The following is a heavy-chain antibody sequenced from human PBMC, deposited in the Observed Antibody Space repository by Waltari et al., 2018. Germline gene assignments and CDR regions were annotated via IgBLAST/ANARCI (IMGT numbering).Heavy chain of an antibody. D-gene: IGHD2-8*02. CDR1: VGSISSHS. J-gene: IGHJ4*02. CDR3: ARRGLVVGFAFDY. Sequence: QVQLQESGPGLVKPSETLSLTCSVSVGSISSHSWSWIRQPPGKGLEWIGYIYYSGSTNYNPSLKSRVTISVDTSKNQFSLKLSSVTAADTAVYYCARRGLVVGFAFDYWGQGTLVTVSS. CDR2: IYYSGST. V-gene: IGHV4-59*11.